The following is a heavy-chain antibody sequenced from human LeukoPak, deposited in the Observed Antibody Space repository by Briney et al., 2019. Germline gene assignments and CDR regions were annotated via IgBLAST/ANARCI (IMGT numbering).Heavy chain of an antibody. D-gene: IGHD3-22*01. J-gene: IGHJ4*02. CDR2: ISGSGGTT. CDR1: GFTFSSYG. CDR3: AKTNGYYSD. V-gene: IGHV3-23*01. Sequence: GGSLRLSCAASGFTFSSYGMNWVRQAPGKGLEWVSGISGSGGTTYYADSVKGRFTIPRDNSKNSLSLQVSSLRAEDTAVYYCAKTNGYYSDWGQGTLVTVSS.